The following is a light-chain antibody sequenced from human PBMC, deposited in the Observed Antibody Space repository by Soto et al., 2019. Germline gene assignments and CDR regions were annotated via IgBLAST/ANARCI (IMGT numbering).Light chain of an antibody. J-gene: IGKJ1*01. V-gene: IGKV3-20*01. Sequence: EIVLTQSPGTLSLSPGERATLSCRASQSVNSNYLAWYQQKPGQGPRLLMYGASSRATGIPDRFSGSESGTDFNLTISGLEPEDCAVYYCQQYYNSPWKFGQGTKVESK. CDR3: QQYYNSPWK. CDR2: GAS. CDR1: QSVNSNY.